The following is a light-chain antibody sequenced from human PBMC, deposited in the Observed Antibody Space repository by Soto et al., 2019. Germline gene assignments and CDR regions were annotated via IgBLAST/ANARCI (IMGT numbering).Light chain of an antibody. CDR3: SSYEGSSNLF. CDR1: STDVGGYNY. Sequence: QSALTQPPSASGSPGQSVTISCTGTSTDVGGYNYVSWYQQYPGKAPRLMIYEVNKRPSGVPDRFSGSKSGKTASLTVSGLQAEDEADYYCSSYEGSSNLFFGGGTKLTVL. V-gene: IGLV2-8*01. J-gene: IGLJ2*01. CDR2: EVN.